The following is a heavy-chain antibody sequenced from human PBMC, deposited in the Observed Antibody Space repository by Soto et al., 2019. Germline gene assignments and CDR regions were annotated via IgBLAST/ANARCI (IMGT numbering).Heavy chain of an antibody. CDR1: GGTFSSYA. Sequence: QVQLVQSGAEVKKPGSSVKVSCKASGGTFSSYAISWVRQAPGQGLEWMGGIIPIFGTANYAQKFQGRVTIPAHPSTSPAYMELSRLSSQDTAVYYCAREGGHYGHYAFGGYFQHWGQGTLVTVSS. J-gene: IGHJ1*01. CDR3: AREGGHYGHYAFGGYFQH. D-gene: IGHD4-17*01. CDR2: IIPIFGTA. V-gene: IGHV1-69*12.